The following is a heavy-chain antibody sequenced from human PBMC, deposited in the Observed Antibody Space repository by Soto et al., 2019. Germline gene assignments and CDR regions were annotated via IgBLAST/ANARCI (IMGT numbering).Heavy chain of an antibody. V-gene: IGHV3-30-3*01. CDR3: AREENSSGYAGTFQH. Sequence: GGSLRLSCAASGFTFSSYAMHWVRQAPGKGLEWVAVISYDGSNKYYADSAKGRFTLSRDNSKNTVYLEMNSLTAEDTAVYYCAREENSSGYAGTFQHWGQGTLVTVSS. D-gene: IGHD3-22*01. J-gene: IGHJ1*01. CDR1: GFTFSSYA. CDR2: ISYDGSNK.